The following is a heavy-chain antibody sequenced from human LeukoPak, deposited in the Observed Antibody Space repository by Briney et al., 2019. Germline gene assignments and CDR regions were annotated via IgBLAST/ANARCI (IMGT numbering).Heavy chain of an antibody. CDR1: GFTFSSCA. J-gene: IGHJ4*02. V-gene: IGHV3-23*01. CDR3: ARDSAYYYDSGDQFDY. D-gene: IGHD3-22*01. Sequence: GGSLRLSCATSGFTFSSCAMSWVRQAPGKGLEWVSTIIDSGNSIYYADSAEGRFTISRDNAKNSLYLQMNSLRAEDTAVYYCARDSAYYYDSGDQFDYWGQGTLVTVSS. CDR2: IIDSGNSI.